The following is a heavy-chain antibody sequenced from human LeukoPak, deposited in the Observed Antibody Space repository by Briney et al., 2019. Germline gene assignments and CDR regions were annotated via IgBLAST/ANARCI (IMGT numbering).Heavy chain of an antibody. V-gene: IGHV5-51*01. CDR3: ARTVVVPAAAIGGLDY. D-gene: IGHD2-2*01. CDR2: IYPGDSDT. CDR1: GYSFTSYW. Sequence: GESLKISCKGSGYSFTSYWIGWVRQVPGKGLEWMGIIYPGDSDTRYSPSFQCQVTISADKSISTAYLQWSSLKASDTAMYYCARTVVVPAAAIGGLDYWGQGTLVTVSS. J-gene: IGHJ4*02.